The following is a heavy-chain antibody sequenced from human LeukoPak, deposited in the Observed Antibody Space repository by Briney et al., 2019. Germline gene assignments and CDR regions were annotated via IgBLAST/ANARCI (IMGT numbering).Heavy chain of an antibody. J-gene: IGHJ5*02. CDR2: ISTYNGNT. Sequence: ASVKVSCKASGYTFTSYGLSWVRQAPGQGLEWMGWISTYNGNTNYAQKFQGGVTMTTDTSTSTAYMELRSLRSDDTAVYYCAGRYCSSTDCYSWFDPWGQGTLITVSS. V-gene: IGHV1-18*01. CDR3: AGRYCSSTDCYSWFDP. CDR1: GYTFTSYG. D-gene: IGHD2-2*01.